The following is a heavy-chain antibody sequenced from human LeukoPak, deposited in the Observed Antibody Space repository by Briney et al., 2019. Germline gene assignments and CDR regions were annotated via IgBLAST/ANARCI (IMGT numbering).Heavy chain of an antibody. D-gene: IGHD3-22*01. Sequence: SETLSLTCTVSGGSISSSSYSWGWIRQPPGKGLEWIGSIYYSGSTYYNPSLKSRVTISVDTSKNQFSLKLSSVTAADTAVYYCARRGNYYGSSGYSDYWGQGTLVTVSS. J-gene: IGHJ4*02. V-gene: IGHV4-39*01. CDR3: ARRGNYYGSSGYSDY. CDR1: GGSISSSSYS. CDR2: IYYSGST.